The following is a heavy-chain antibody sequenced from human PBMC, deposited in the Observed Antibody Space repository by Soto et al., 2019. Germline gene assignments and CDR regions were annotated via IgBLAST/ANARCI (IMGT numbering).Heavy chain of an antibody. CDR1: GGSISSYH. CDR3: ARGVHYGLWGGYYESAFDI. J-gene: IGHJ3*02. V-gene: IGHV4-59*01. CDR2: IYYSGNT. Sequence: QVQLQESGPGLVKPSETLSLTCTVSGGSISSYHWSWIRQPPGKGLEWIGHIYYSGNTNYNPSLKSRVTLSVATSKIQFSLKLSSVTAADTAVYYCARGVHYGLWGGYYESAFDIWGQGTTVTVSS. D-gene: IGHD3-3*01.